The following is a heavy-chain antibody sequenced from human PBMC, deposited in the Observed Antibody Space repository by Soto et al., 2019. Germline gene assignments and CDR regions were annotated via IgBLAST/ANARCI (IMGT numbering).Heavy chain of an antibody. V-gene: IGHV4-34*01. CDR1: GGSFSGYY. J-gene: IGHJ2*01. D-gene: IGHD3-10*01. Sequence: QVQLQQWGAGLLKPSETLSLTCAVYGGSFSGYYWSWIRQPPGKGLEWIGEINHSGSTNYNPSLKSRVTISVDTSKNQFSLKLSSVTAADTAVYYCARVDCDRSGSYCRKPRYFDLWGRGTLVTVSS. CDR3: ARVDCDRSGSYCRKPRYFDL. CDR2: INHSGST.